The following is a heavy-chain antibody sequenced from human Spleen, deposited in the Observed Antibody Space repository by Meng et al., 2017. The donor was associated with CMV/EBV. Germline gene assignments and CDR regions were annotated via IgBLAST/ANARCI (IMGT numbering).Heavy chain of an antibody. D-gene: IGHD5-12*01. J-gene: IGHJ4*02. Sequence: EAYGFNFSRYSMHWVRQDQGRGLEWVTLISFDGSNKYYADSVKGRFTISRDNSKNILYLQLNSLRPEDTAVYYCARVDTGYDLPFDFWGQGTLVTVSS. CDR1: GFNFSRYS. CDR2: ISFDGSNK. V-gene: IGHV3-30*04. CDR3: ARVDTGYDLPFDF.